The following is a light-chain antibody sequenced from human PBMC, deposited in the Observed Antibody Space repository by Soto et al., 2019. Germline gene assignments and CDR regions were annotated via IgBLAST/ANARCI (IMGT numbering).Light chain of an antibody. Sequence: QSALTQPASVSGSPGQSITISCTGTSSDVGGYNYVSWFQHHPGKAPKLKIYEVSDRPSGVSNRFSGSKSGYTASLTISGLQAEDEADYYCTSFTSSSTWVFGRGTKLTVL. CDR3: TSFTSSSTWV. V-gene: IGLV2-14*01. CDR1: SSDVGGYNY. CDR2: EVS. J-gene: IGLJ3*02.